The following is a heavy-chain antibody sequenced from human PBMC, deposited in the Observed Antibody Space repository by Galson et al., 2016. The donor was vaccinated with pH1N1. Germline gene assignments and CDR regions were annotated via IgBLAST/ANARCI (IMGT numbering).Heavy chain of an antibody. J-gene: IGHJ4*02. V-gene: IGHV3-48*03. Sequence: SLRLSCAASGFAFSSYEMNWVRQAPGKGLEWVSHISRSGSTIHYADSVKGRFTVSRDNAKNSLYLQMNSLRAEDTAVYYRARPAEQQWLVILPFGYWGQGALVTVSS. CDR2: ISRSGSTI. CDR1: GFAFSSYE. CDR3: ARPAEQQWLVILPFGY. D-gene: IGHD6-19*01.